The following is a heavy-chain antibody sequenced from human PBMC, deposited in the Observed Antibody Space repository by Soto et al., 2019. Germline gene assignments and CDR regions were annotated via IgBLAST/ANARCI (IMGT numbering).Heavy chain of an antibody. V-gene: IGHV3-13*01. CDR3: ARVKGLLGGGAFDI. CDR1: GFTFSSYD. D-gene: IGHD3-22*01. J-gene: IGHJ3*02. CDR2: IGTAGDT. Sequence: GGSLRLSCAASGFTFSSYDMHWVRQATGKGLEWVSAIGTAGDTYYPGSVKGRFTISRENAKNSLYLQMNSLRAGDTAVYYCARVKGLLGGGAFDIWGQGTMVTVS.